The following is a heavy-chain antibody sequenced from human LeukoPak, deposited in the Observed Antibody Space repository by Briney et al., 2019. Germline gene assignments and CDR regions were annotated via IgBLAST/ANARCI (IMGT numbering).Heavy chain of an antibody. Sequence: GGSLRLSCAASGFTVSSNYMSWVRQAPGKGLEWVSVIYSGGSTYYADSVKGRFTISRDNSKNTLYLQMNSLRAEDTAVYYCAKGRDFWSGYYPLYYFDYWGQGTLVTVSS. D-gene: IGHD3-3*01. CDR1: GFTVSSNY. J-gene: IGHJ4*02. CDR3: AKGRDFWSGYYPLYYFDY. CDR2: IYSGGST. V-gene: IGHV3-66*01.